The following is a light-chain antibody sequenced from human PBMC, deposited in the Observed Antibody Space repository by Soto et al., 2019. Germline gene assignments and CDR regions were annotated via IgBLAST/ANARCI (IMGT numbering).Light chain of an antibody. CDR2: DVT. J-gene: IGLJ3*02. CDR1: SRDVGAYNY. CDR3: SSYTTTTPRV. V-gene: IGLV2-14*03. Sequence: QSALTQPASVSVSPGQSITISCTGTSRDVGAYNYVSWYQHHPGKAPKLVIHDVTNRPSGVSDRFSGSKSGNTASLTISGVQAEDEADYYCSSYTTTTPRVFGGGTKLTVL.